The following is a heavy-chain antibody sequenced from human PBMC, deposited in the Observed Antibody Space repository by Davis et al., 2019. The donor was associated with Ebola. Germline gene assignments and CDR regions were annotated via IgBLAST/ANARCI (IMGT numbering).Heavy chain of an antibody. J-gene: IGHJ3*01. Sequence: PSETLSLTCTVSSGSISSYYWSWIRQSPGKGLEWIGYIHSSGRVNNNPSLKSRVTVLIDPSKNQFSLKLSSVTAADSAVYYCARLTTGVTYSPHDALNFWGQGTMVNISS. CDR2: IHSSGRV. D-gene: IGHD1-1*01. CDR1: SGSISSYY. CDR3: ARLTTGVTYSPHDALNF. V-gene: IGHV4-59*01.